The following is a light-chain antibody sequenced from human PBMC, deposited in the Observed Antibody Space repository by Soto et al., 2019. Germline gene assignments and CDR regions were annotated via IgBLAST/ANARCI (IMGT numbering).Light chain of an antibody. V-gene: IGKV2D-29*01. CDR2: EVS. J-gene: IGKJ5*01. Sequence: DIVMTQTPLSLSVPPGQPASISCKSSQSLLRSDGKTYLYWYLQKPGQPPQLLIYEVSNRLSGVPIRFRGSGSGTDFTLEISRVETDDVGIYYCMQSTQLPPTFGQGTRLEIK. CDR3: MQSTQLPPT. CDR1: QSLLRSDGKTY.